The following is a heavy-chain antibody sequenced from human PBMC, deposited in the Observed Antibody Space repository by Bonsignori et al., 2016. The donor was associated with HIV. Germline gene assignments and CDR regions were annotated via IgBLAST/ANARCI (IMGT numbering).Heavy chain of an antibody. J-gene: IGHJ4*02. V-gene: IGHV3-21*01. Sequence: VRQAPGKGLEWVSSISSSSSHIDYSDSVTGRFTTSRDNAENSLYLQMNSLRAEDTAVYYCVRDLSSGWQYWGQGTLVTISS. CDR3: VRDLSSGWQY. CDR2: ISSSSSHI. D-gene: IGHD6-19*01.